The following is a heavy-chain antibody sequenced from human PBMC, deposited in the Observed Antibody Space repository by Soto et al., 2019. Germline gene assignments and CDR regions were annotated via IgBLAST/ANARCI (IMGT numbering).Heavy chain of an antibody. CDR2: INSGGTST. D-gene: IGHD4-4*01. J-gene: IGHJ6*02. CDR1: GFTFSDYW. V-gene: IGHV3-74*01. Sequence: EVQLVESGGGLVQPGGSLRLSCAASGFTFSDYWMHWVRQVPGKGLVWVSRINSGGTSTSFADSLKGRFTISRDNAKNTLYLQINSLRAEDTAVYYCAIDSVTVRHYYYAMDVWGQGTTVTVSS. CDR3: AIDSVTVRHYYYAMDV.